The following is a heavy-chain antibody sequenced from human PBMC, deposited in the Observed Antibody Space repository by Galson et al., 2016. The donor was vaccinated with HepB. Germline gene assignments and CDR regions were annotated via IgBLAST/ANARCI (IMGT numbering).Heavy chain of an antibody. D-gene: IGHD6-19*01. CDR3: ARGGRSGWMGWFDP. Sequence: SLRLSCAASGLSVSSNYMSWVRQAPGKGLEWVSVIFGGGNTYYADSVKGRFTISRDNSKNTLYLQMNRLRADDTAAYYCARGGRSGWMGWFDPWGQGTLVTVSS. V-gene: IGHV3-66*01. CDR1: GLSVSSNY. CDR2: IFGGGNT. J-gene: IGHJ5*02.